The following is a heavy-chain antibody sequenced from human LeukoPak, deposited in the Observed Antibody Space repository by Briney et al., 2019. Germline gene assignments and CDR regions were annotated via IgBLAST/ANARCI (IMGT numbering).Heavy chain of an antibody. CDR1: GFTFSNYW. D-gene: IGHD3-10*01. CDR3: AKDLHYGSADY. J-gene: IGHJ4*02. V-gene: IGHV3-74*01. Sequence: GGSLRLSCAASGFTFSNYWMHWVRQAPGKGLVWVSFINPDGSTTNYADSVKGRFTISRDNAKNALYMQMNSLRAEDTAVYYCAKDLHYGSADYWGQGTLVTVSS. CDR2: INPDGSTT.